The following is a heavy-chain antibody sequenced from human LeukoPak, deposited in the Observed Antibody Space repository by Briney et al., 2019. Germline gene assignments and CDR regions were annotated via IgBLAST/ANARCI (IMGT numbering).Heavy chain of an antibody. J-gene: IGHJ4*02. CDR2: INTRTGDT. CDR1: GYTLTTYW. CDR3: AREAGTYTLDY. V-gene: IGHV1-2*07. D-gene: IGHD6-19*01. Sequence: ASVKVSCKASGYTLTTYWMHWVRQAPGQGLEWMGWINTRTGDTKYIHKFQGRVTMTRDTSTSTVYMDLNSLRSDDTAVYFCAREAGTYTLDYWGQGTLVTVPS.